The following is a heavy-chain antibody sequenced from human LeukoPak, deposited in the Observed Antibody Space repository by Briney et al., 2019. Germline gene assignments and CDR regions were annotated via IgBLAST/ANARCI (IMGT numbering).Heavy chain of an antibody. Sequence: SETLSLTCTGSGGSIRSYYWSWIRQPAGKGLEWIGRIYTSGSTNYNPSLKSRVTISIDTSKNQFSLKLSSVTAADTAVYYCARHDDVHLRGFGPFDIWGQGTMVTVSS. D-gene: IGHD3-16*01. CDR3: ARHDDVHLRGFGPFDI. V-gene: IGHV4-4*07. CDR2: IYTSGST. CDR1: GGSIRSYY. J-gene: IGHJ3*02.